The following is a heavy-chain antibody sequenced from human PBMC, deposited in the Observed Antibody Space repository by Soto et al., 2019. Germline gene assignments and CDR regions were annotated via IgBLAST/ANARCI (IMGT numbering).Heavy chain of an antibody. J-gene: IGHJ5*02. CDR1: GYTFTNYA. Sequence: QVQLVQSGAEVKKPGASVKVSCKASGYTFTNYAMHWVRQAPGQRLEWMGWINAGNGNAKYSQKFQGRATITMDTSASTDYMELSSLRSEDTAVYSCAILRYFGEGMGFDPWGQGTLVTVSS. V-gene: IGHV1-3*01. D-gene: IGHD3-9*01. CDR3: AILRYFGEGMGFDP. CDR2: INAGNGNA.